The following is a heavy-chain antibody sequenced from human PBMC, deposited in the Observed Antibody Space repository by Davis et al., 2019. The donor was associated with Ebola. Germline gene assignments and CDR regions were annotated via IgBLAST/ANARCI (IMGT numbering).Heavy chain of an antibody. D-gene: IGHD3-9*01. CDR3: ARNKLRYFDWHPGGYYGMDV. CDR2: IYSGGST. CDR1: GFTFSSYW. J-gene: IGHJ6*02. V-gene: IGHV3-53*01. Sequence: PGGSLRLSCAASGFTFSSYWMSWVRQAPGKGLEWVSVIYSGGSTYYADSVKGRFTISRDNSKNTLYLQMNSLRAEDTAVYYCARNKLRYFDWHPGGYYGMDVWGQGTTVTVSS.